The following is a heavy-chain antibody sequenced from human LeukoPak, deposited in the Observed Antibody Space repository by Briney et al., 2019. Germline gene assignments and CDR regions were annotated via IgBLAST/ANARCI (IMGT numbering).Heavy chain of an antibody. J-gene: IGHJ4*02. CDR2: IRYDGSNK. D-gene: IGHD3-10*01. CDR1: GFTFSSYG. V-gene: IGHV3-30*02. CDR3: ARDSSMLRGPLVIYYFDF. Sequence: GGSLRLSCAASGFTFSSYGMHWVRQAPGKGLEWVAFIRYDGSNKYYADSVKGRFTISRDNSKNTLYLQMNSLRVEDTAVYYCARDSSMLRGPLVIYYFDFWGQGTLVTVSS.